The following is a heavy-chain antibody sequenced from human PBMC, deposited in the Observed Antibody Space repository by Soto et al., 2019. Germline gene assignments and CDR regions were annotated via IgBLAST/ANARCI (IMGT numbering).Heavy chain of an antibody. CDR1: GFTFSNYW. Sequence: EVQLVESGGGLVQPGASLRLSCAASGFTFSNYWMHWVRQAPGKGLVWVSRIDSDGSRITYADFVKGRFTISRDNAKNTVYLHMNSLTAEDTAVYYCVRTSLVVVVATREDFWGQGTLVTVSS. CDR3: VRTSLVVVVATREDF. J-gene: IGHJ4*02. CDR2: IDSDGSRI. V-gene: IGHV3-74*01. D-gene: IGHD2-15*01.